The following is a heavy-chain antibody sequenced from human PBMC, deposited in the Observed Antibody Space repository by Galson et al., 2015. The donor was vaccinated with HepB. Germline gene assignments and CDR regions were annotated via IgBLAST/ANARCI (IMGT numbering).Heavy chain of an antibody. CDR3: ARYIRGVIEFPFDY. CDR1: GYTFTGYY. CDR2: INPNSGGT. Sequence: SVKVSCKASGYTFTGYYMHWVRQAPGQGLEWMGWINPNSGGTNYAQKFQGRVTMTTDTSTSTAYMELRSLRSDDTAVYYCARYIRGVIEFPFDYWGQGTLVTVSS. D-gene: IGHD3-10*02. V-gene: IGHV1-2*02. J-gene: IGHJ4*02.